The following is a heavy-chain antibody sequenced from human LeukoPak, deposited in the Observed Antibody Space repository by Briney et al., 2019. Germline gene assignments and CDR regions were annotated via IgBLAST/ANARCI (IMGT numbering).Heavy chain of an antibody. J-gene: IGHJ4*02. CDR1: GFTFSDYY. CDR3: ARQPLYYDSSGYREGYFDY. D-gene: IGHD3-22*01. Sequence: PGGSLRLSCAASGFTFSDYYMSWIRQAPGKGLEWVAYISSSGSTIYYADSVKGRFTISRDNAKNSLYLQMNSLRAEDTAVYYCARQPLYYDSSGYREGYFDYWGQGTLVTVSS. V-gene: IGHV3-11*04. CDR2: ISSSGSTI.